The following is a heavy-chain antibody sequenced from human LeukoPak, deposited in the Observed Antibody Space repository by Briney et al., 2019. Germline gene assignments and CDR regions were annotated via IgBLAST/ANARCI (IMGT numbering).Heavy chain of an antibody. CDR1: GYSFTSYW. D-gene: IGHD6-13*01. V-gene: IGHV5-51*01. Sequence: GESLKISCKGSGYSFTSYWIGWVRQMPGKGLEWRGIIYPRDADTRCSPSFQGQVTISADKSISTAYLQWSSLKASDTAMYYCARRGGSSWLYYFDYWGQGTLVTVSS. J-gene: IGHJ4*02. CDR2: IYPRDADT. CDR3: ARRGGSSWLYYFDY.